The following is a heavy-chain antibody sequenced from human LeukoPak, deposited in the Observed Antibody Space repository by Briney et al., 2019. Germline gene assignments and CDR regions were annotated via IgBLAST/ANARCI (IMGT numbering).Heavy chain of an antibody. Sequence: SKILSLTCAVSGASISSGGYYWSWIRQRPGKGLEWIGYIYNSGSAHDNPSLKSRVIISLDTSKNQFSLKLSSVTAADTAVYYCARVNGFYDLVFDYWGQGTLVTVSS. V-gene: IGHV4-31*11. CDR1: GASISSGGYY. CDR2: IYNSGSA. CDR3: ARVNGFYDLVFDY. D-gene: IGHD3-9*01. J-gene: IGHJ4*02.